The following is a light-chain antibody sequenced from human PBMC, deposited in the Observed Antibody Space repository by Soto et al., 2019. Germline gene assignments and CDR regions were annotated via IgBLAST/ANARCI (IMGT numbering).Light chain of an antibody. CDR1: QSIRSW. V-gene: IGKV1-5*03. J-gene: IGKJ2*01. CDR3: QQYNAYST. Sequence: DIPMTQSPSTLSASVGDRVTITCRASQSIRSWLAWYQQKPGKAPKLLIYQASTLGSGVPSRFSGSGSGTELTLTISSLQPDDFATYYCQQYNAYSTFGQGTKLEIK. CDR2: QAS.